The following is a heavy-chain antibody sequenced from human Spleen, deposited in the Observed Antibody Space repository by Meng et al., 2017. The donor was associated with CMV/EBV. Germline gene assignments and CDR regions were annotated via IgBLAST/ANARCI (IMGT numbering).Heavy chain of an antibody. D-gene: IGHD3-16*01. Sequence: SETLSLTCTVSGGSISSSGYYWGWIRQSPGKGLEWIGSMYYSGSTYHNPSLKSRVTTTIDTSKNQLSLKLTSMTAADTAVYYCARTADLGVWGQGTTVTVSS. J-gene: IGHJ6*02. CDR3: ARTADLGV. CDR1: GGSISSSGYY. V-gene: IGHV4-39*07. CDR2: MYYSGST.